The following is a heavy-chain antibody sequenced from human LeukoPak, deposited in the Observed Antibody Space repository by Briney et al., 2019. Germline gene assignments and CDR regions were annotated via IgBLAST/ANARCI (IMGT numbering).Heavy chain of an antibody. CDR3: ARGGYDFWSGYFFHMDV. V-gene: IGHV1-8*01. J-gene: IGHJ6*03. CDR2: MNPNSGNT. Sequence: GASVKVSCKASGYTFTSYDINWVRQATGQGIEWMGWMNPNSGNTGYAQKFQGRVTMTRNTSISTAYMELSSLRSEDTAVYYCARGGYDFWSGYFFHMDVWGKGTTVTVSS. D-gene: IGHD3-3*01. CDR1: GYTFTSYD.